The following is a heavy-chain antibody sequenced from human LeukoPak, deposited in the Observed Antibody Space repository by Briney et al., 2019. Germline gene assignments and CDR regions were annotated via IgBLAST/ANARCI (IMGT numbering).Heavy chain of an antibody. CDR2: ISAYNGNT. V-gene: IGHV1-18*01. Sequence: ASVKVSCKAPGYTFTSYGISWVRQAPGQGLEWMGWISAYNGNTNYAQKLQGRVTMTTDTSTSTAYMELRSLRSDDTAVYYCARRNFDWLSFDYWGQGTLVTVSS. CDR3: ARRNFDWLSFDY. J-gene: IGHJ4*02. D-gene: IGHD3-9*01. CDR1: GYTFTSYG.